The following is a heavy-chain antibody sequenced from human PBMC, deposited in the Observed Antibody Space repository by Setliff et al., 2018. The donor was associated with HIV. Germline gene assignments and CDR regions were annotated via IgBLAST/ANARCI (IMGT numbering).Heavy chain of an antibody. CDR3: SRVDESGPYSGYDWEPFDY. J-gene: IGHJ4*02. D-gene: IGHD5-12*01. CDR1: GYTFTKYA. V-gene: IGHV1-3*01. CDR2: INAGNGNT. Sequence: ASVKVSCKASGYTFTKYAMHWVRQAPGQGLEWMGWINAGNGNTKYSQKFQGRVTITRDTSASTVYMVLNRLKSEDTAVYYCSRVDESGPYSGYDWEPFDYWGQGTLVTVSS.